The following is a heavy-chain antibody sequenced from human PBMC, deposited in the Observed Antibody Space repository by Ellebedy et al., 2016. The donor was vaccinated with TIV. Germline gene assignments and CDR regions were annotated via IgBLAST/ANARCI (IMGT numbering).Heavy chain of an antibody. Sequence: MPSETLSLTCTVSGGSISSSSYYWGWIRQPPGKGLEWIGSIDYSGSTYYNPSLTSRVTISVDTSKNQFSLKLSSVTAADTAVYYCARGPLTGIQLWFHWGQGTLVTVSS. CDR1: GGSISSSSYY. D-gene: IGHD5-18*01. V-gene: IGHV4-39*07. J-gene: IGHJ4*02. CDR2: IDYSGST. CDR3: ARGPLTGIQLWFH.